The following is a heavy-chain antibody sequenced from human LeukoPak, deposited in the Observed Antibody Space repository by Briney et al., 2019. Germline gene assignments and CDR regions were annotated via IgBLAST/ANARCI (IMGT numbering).Heavy chain of an antibody. Sequence: PGGSLRLSCAASGFTFSNYWMSWVRQAPGKGLEWVANIKEDGREKYYVDSVKGRFTISRDNAKNSLYLQMNSLRAEDTAVYYCARDRSSIAATGTLLDYWGQGTLVTVSS. D-gene: IGHD6-13*01. J-gene: IGHJ4*02. CDR1: GFTFSNYW. CDR2: IKEDGREK. V-gene: IGHV3-7*01. CDR3: ARDRSSIAATGTLLDY.